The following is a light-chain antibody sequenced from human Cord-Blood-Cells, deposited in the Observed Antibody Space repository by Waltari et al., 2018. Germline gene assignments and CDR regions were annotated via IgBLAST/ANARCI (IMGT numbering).Light chain of an antibody. Sequence: QPALTQPASVSGSPGQSLTISCTATSSDVGGYNSVSWYQQHPGKAPKLMIYDVSNRPSGVSNRFSGSKSGNTASLTISGLQAEDEADYYCSSYTSSSTLVFGGGTKLTVL. V-gene: IGLV2-14*01. CDR2: DVS. CDR3: SSYTSSSTLV. J-gene: IGLJ2*01. CDR1: SSDVGGYNS.